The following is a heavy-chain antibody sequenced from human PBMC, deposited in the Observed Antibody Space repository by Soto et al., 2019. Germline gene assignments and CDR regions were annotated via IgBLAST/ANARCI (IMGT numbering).Heavy chain of an antibody. CDR2: IIPILGIA. Sequence: SVKVSCKASGGTFSSYTISWVRQAPGQGLEWMGRIIPILGIANYAQKLQGRVTITADKSTSAAYMELSSLRSEDTAVYYCATRVVVIARDDAFDIWGQGTMVTVSS. CDR1: GGTFSSYT. V-gene: IGHV1-69*02. CDR3: ATRVVVIARDDAFDI. J-gene: IGHJ3*02. D-gene: IGHD2-21*01.